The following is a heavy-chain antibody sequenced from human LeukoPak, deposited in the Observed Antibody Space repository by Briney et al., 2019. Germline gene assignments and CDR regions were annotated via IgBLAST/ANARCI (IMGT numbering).Heavy chain of an antibody. Sequence: PGGSLRLSCAASGFTFSSYSMNWVRQAPGKGLEWVSSISSSSSYIYYGDSVKGRFTISRDNAKNSLYLQMNSLRAEDTAVYYCARDYFFGITGTKDAFDIWGQGTMVTVSS. J-gene: IGHJ3*02. V-gene: IGHV3-21*01. CDR2: ISSSSSYI. CDR1: GFTFSSYS. D-gene: IGHD1-7*01. CDR3: ARDYFFGITGTKDAFDI.